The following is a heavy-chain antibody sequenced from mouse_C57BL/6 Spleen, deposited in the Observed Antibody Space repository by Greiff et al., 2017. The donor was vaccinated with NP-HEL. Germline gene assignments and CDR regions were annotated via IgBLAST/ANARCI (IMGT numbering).Heavy chain of an antibody. CDR1: DYTFTSYW. J-gene: IGHJ1*03. D-gene: IGHD2-4*01. CDR2: IDPSDSET. Sequence: QVQLQQPGAELVRPGSSVKLSCKASDYTFTSYWMHWVKQRPIQGLEWIGNIDPSDSETHYNQKFKDKATLTVDKSSSTAYMQLSSLTSEDSAVYYCARDYDNYFDVWGTGTTVTVSS. CDR3: ARDYDNYFDV. V-gene: IGHV1-52*01.